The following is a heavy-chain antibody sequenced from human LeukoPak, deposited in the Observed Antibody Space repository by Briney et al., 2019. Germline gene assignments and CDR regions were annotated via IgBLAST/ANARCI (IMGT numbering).Heavy chain of an antibody. CDR3: AEGTDYGDYEN. Sequence: AASVKVSCKASEYTFTDYHIHWVRQAPGQGLEWMGWINPKSGGTNYAQKFQGRVTMTRDTSISTVYMELRRLRSDDTAVYYCAEGTDYGDYENWGQGTLVTVSS. CDR1: EYTFTDYH. J-gene: IGHJ4*02. CDR2: INPKSGGT. V-gene: IGHV1-2*02. D-gene: IGHD4-17*01.